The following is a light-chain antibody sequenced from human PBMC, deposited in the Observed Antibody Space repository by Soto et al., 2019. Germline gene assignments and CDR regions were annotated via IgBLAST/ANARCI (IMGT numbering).Light chain of an antibody. Sequence: QSVLTQPPSVSAAPGQKVTISCSGSSSNIGKNYVSWYQQVPGTAPKLLIYENNNRRSGIADRFSGSKSGTSATLGITGLQTGDEDDYYCGTWDSSLSVYVFGTGTKLTVL. CDR3: GTWDSSLSVYV. CDR2: ENN. V-gene: IGLV1-51*02. J-gene: IGLJ1*01. CDR1: SSNIGKNY.